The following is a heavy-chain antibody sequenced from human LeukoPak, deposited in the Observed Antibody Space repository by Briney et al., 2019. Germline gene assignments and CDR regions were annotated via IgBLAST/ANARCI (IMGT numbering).Heavy chain of an antibody. CDR2: IYYSGST. D-gene: IGHD5-18*01. J-gene: IGHJ4*02. CDR3: ARSRIQLWLGGFDY. CDR1: GGSFSGYY. Sequence: SETLSLTCAVYGGSFSGYYWSWIRQPPGKGLEWIGYIYYSGSTNYNPSLKSRVTISVDTSKNQFSLKLSSVTAADTAVYYCARSRIQLWLGGFDYWGQGTLVTVSS. V-gene: IGHV4-59*01.